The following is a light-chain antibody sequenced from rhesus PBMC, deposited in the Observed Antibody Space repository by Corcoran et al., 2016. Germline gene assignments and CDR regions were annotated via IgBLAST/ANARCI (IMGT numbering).Light chain of an antibody. J-gene: IGKJ2*01. V-gene: IGKV1-25*02. Sequence: DIQMTQSPSSVSASVGDRVTITCRASQVISTYLAWYPQKPGKAPNLLLDCATALQNWVPSRFSGSGSGTDFTLIISSLQPEDFATYYCQQYNSFPYSFGQGTKVEIK. CDR3: QQYNSFPYS. CDR1: QVISTY. CDR2: CAT.